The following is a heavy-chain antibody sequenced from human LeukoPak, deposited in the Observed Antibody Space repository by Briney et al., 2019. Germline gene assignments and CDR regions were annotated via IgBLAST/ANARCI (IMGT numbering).Heavy chain of an antibody. CDR3: ARDSSGSWPNWFDP. J-gene: IGHJ5*02. CDR2: ISYDGSNK. Sequence: GGSLRLSCAASGFTFSSYGMHWVRQAPGKGLEWVAVISYDGSNKYYADSVKGRFTISRDNSKNTLYLQMNSLRGEDTAVYYCARDSSGSWPNWFDPWGQGTLVTVSS. V-gene: IGHV3-30*03. CDR1: GFTFSSYG. D-gene: IGHD6-13*01.